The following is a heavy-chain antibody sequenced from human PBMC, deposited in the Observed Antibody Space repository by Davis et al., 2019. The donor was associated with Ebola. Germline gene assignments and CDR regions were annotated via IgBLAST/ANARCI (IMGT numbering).Heavy chain of an antibody. CDR2: ISSSSSTI. CDR1: GFTFSSYW. D-gene: IGHD3-16*01. V-gene: IGHV3-48*02. CDR3: ARGIGMITPYYFDY. J-gene: IGHJ4*02. Sequence: GESLKISCAASGFTFSSYWMSWVRQAPGKGLEWVSYISSSSSTIYYADSVKGRFTISRDNAKNSLYLQMNSLRDEDTAVYYCARGIGMITPYYFDYWGQGTLVTVSS.